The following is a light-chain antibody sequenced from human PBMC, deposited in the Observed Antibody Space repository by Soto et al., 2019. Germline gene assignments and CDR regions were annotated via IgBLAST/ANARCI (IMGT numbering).Light chain of an antibody. CDR1: SSNIENNY. V-gene: IGLV1-51*01. Sequence: QSALTQPPSVSAAPGQEVTISCSGSSSNIENNYVSWYQQLPGTAPKLLIYDNNQRPSGIPDRFSGSKSGTSATLDITGLQTGDEADYYCGTWDSCLSAVVFGGGTKLTVL. CDR2: DNN. J-gene: IGLJ3*02. CDR3: GTWDSCLSAVV.